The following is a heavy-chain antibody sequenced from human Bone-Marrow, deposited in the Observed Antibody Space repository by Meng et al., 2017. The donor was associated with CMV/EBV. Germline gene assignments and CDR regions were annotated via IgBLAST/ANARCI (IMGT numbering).Heavy chain of an antibody. J-gene: IGHJ3*01. D-gene: IGHD3-10*01. CDR1: GGTSNTYT. Sequence: SVKVSCKASGGTSNTYTFNWVRQAPGRGLEWMGGIIPYLDEPNYAQTFQGRVTITSDRSTAAYMELSSLRSEDTAVYFCAGRGPYGCALDVWGQGTLVTVSS. CDR2: IIPYLDEP. CDR3: AGRGPYGCALDV. V-gene: IGHV1-69*10.